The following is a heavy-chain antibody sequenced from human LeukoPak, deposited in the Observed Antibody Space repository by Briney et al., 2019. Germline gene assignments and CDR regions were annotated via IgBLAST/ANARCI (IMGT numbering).Heavy chain of an antibody. D-gene: IGHD3-22*01. J-gene: IGHJ4*02. V-gene: IGHV4-39*07. CDR1: GGSISSSSYY. CDR2: IYYSGST. CDR3: ARDHYDSSGYYLDY. Sequence: PSETLSLTCTVSGGSISSSSYYWGWIRQPPGKGLEWIGSIYYSGSTYYNPSLKSRVTISVDTSKNQFSLKLSSVTAADTAVYYCARDHYDSSGYYLDYWGQGTLVTVSS.